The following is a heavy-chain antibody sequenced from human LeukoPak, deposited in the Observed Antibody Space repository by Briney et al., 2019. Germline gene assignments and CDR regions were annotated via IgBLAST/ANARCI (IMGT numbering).Heavy chain of an antibody. CDR2: IYSNGDT. D-gene: IGHD6-13*01. V-gene: IGHV4-61*02. CDR3: ASRHSKQQPYYHYMHI. J-gene: IGHJ6*03. CDR1: GDSISIGRYY. Sequence: SQTLSLTCTVSGDSISIGRYYWSWIRQPAGKGLEWIGRIYSNGDTEFNPSLKSRFTISLDTSKKQFSLKLSSATAADTAVYYCASRHSKQQPYYHYMHIWGKGPTVTVPS.